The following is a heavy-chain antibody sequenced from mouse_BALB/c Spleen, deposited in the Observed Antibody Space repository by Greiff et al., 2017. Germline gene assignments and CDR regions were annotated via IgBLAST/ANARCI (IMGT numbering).Heavy chain of an antibody. V-gene: IGHV5-6*01. CDR3: ARHGTTTVVEGDWYFDV. Sequence: DVQLQESGGDLVKPGGSLKLSCAASGFTFSSYGMSWVRQTPDKRLEWVATISSGGSYTYYPDSVKGRFTISRDNAKNTLYLQMSSLKSEDTAMYYCARHGTTTVVEGDWYFDVWGAGTTVTVSS. CDR2: ISSGGSYT. J-gene: IGHJ1*01. CDR1: GFTFSSYG. D-gene: IGHD1-1*01.